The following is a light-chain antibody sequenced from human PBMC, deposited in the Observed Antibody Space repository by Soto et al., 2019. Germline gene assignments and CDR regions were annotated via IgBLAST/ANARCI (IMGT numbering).Light chain of an antibody. CDR3: QQYNSYPWT. J-gene: IGKJ1*01. CDR2: TAS. V-gene: IGKV1-5*03. CDR1: QSISSW. Sequence: DIQMTQSPSTLSASVGDRVTITCRASQSISSWLAWYQQKPGTAPKLLIYTASTLGSGVPSRFSGSGSGTEFTLTISSLQPDDFATYYCQQYNSYPWTFGQGTKVEIK.